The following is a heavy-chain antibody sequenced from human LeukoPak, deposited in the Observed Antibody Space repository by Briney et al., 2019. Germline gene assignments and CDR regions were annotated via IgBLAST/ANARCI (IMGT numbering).Heavy chain of an antibody. Sequence: ASVKVSCKASGYIFISYGISWVRQAPGQGLDWMGWISAYNGNTNYAQKLQGRVTMTTDTSTSTAYMELRSLRSDDTAVYYCARCPAQPPAGYYHIDYWGQGTLVTVSS. V-gene: IGHV1-18*01. CDR1: GYIFISYG. D-gene: IGHD3-10*01. J-gene: IGHJ4*02. CDR3: ARCPAQPPAGYYHIDY. CDR2: ISAYNGNT.